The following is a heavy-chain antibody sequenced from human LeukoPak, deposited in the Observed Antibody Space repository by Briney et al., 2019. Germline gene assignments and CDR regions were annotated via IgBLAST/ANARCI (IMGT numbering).Heavy chain of an antibody. CDR3: AKDRGSSGWHDAFDI. D-gene: IGHD6-19*01. CDR2: ISGSGGST. CDR1: GFTFSSYA. J-gene: IGHJ3*02. Sequence: PGGSLRLSCAASGFTFSSYAMSWVRQAPGKGLEWVSAISGSGGSTYYADSVKGRFTISRDNSKNTLYLQMNSLGAEDTAVYYCAKDRGSSGWHDAFDIWGQGTMVTVSS. V-gene: IGHV3-23*01.